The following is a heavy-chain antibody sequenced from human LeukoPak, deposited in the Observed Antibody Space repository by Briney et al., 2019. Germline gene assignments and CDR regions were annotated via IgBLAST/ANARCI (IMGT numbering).Heavy chain of an antibody. J-gene: IGHJ4*02. V-gene: IGHV3-30-3*01. Sequence: GGSLRLSCAASGFTFSSYAMHWVRQAPGKGLEWVAVISYDGSNKYYADSVKGRFTISRDNSKNTLYLQMNSLRAEDTAVYYCAKDRYYYGSGSLYYFDYWGQGTLVTVSS. CDR3: AKDRYYYGSGSLYYFDY. CDR2: ISYDGSNK. CDR1: GFTFSSYA. D-gene: IGHD3-10*01.